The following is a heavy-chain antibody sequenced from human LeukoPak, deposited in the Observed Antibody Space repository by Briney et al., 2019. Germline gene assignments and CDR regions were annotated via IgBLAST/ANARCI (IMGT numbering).Heavy chain of an antibody. D-gene: IGHD5-18*01. Sequence: GGSLRLSCAASGFTFSSYSMNWVRQAPGKGPEWVSSISSSSSYIYYADSVKGRFTISRDNAKNSLYLQMNSLRGEDTAVYYCARGRGYSYGNHYFDYWGQGTLVTVSS. CDR2: ISSSSSYI. J-gene: IGHJ4*02. V-gene: IGHV3-21*01. CDR1: GFTFSSYS. CDR3: ARGRGYSYGNHYFDY.